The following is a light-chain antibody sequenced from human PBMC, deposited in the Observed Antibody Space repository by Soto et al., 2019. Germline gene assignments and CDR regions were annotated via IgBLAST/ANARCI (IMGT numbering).Light chain of an antibody. V-gene: IGKV3-11*01. Sequence: DIVLTQSPATLSLSPGERATLSCWASQSVSTYLAWYQQKPGQAPRLLIYDASSRATGIPARFSGSGSGTDFTLTISSLEPEDFAVYYCQQRSNWPLTFGGGTKVDIK. J-gene: IGKJ4*01. CDR1: QSVSTY. CDR2: DAS. CDR3: QQRSNWPLT.